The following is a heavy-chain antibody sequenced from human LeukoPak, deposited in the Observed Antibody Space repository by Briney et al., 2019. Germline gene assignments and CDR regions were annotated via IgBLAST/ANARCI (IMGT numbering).Heavy chain of an antibody. D-gene: IGHD4-17*01. CDR2: MHHSGSA. CDR3: ARFAYGEHFDY. J-gene: IGHJ4*02. V-gene: IGHV4-61*05. Sequence: PSETLSLTCTVSGGSISSSSYYWGWIRQPPGKGLEWIGFMHHSGSANSNPSLRSRVTISVDTSKNQFSLKLSSVTAADTAVYYCARFAYGEHFDYWGQGTLVTVSS. CDR1: GGSISSSSYY.